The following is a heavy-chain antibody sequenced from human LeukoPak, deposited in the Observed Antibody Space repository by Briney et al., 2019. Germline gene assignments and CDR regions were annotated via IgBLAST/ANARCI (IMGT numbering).Heavy chain of an antibody. J-gene: IGHJ4*02. D-gene: IGHD2-8*01. CDR1: GYTFTGYY. CDR2: INPNSGGT. Sequence: ASVKVSCKASGYTFTGYYMHWVRQAPGQGLEWVGWINPNSGGTNYAQKFQGRVTMTRDTSISTAYMELSRLRSDDTAVYYCARDLGYCTNGVCYPYWGQGTLVTVSS. CDR3: ARDLGYCTNGVCYPY. V-gene: IGHV1-2*02.